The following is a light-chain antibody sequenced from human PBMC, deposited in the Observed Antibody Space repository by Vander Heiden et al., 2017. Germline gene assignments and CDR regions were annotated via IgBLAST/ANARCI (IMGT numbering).Light chain of an antibody. CDR1: QSVSSY. CDR2: AAS. J-gene: IGKJ2*01. V-gene: IGKV1-39*01. Sequence: DIQKIQSPSTLSASVGDRVTITCRASQSVSSYLNWYQQKPGKAPKLLIYAASGLQSGVPSRFSGSGSGTDFTLTIRSLQPDDFATYHCQQSYSTPYTFGQGTKLEIK. CDR3: QQSYSTPYT.